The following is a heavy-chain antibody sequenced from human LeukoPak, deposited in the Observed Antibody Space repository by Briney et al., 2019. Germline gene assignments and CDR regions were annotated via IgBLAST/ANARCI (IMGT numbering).Heavy chain of an antibody. Sequence: GGSLRLSCAASGFTFSSYSMNWVRQAPGKGLGWVSSISSSSSYIYYADSVKGRLTISRDNAKNSLYLQMNSLRAEDTAVYYCASGPHRRAGNWFDPWGQGTLVTVSS. J-gene: IGHJ5*02. CDR2: ISSSSSYI. CDR1: GFTFSSYS. CDR3: ASGPHRRAGNWFDP. V-gene: IGHV3-21*01.